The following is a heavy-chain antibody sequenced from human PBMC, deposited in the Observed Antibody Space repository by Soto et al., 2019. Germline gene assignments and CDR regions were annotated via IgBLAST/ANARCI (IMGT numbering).Heavy chain of an antibody. V-gene: IGHV3-23*01. J-gene: IGHJ4*02. CDR3: AKGGVIATFGGVVVPYYFDS. CDR1: GFTFSSYA. D-gene: IGHD3-16*02. Sequence: HPGGSLRLSCAASGFTFSSYAMSWVRQAPGKGLEWVSAISGSGGSTYYADSVKGRFTISRDNSKNTLYLQMNRLRTDDTALYYCAKGGVIATFGGVVVPYYFDSWGQGTPVTVSS. CDR2: ISGSGGST.